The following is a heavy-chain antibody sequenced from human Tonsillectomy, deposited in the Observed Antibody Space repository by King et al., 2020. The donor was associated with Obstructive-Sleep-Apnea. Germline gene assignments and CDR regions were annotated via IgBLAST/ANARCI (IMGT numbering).Heavy chain of an antibody. Sequence: VQLVESGGGLVQPGGSLRLSCAASRFTFSNHWMSWVRQAPGKGREWVANIKQDGIEKYHVDSVKGRFTISRDNAKNSRYRQMNSLRVEGTAVYYCVREEGWFDPWGQGTLVTVTS. J-gene: IGHJ5*02. CDR3: VREEGWFDP. CDR1: RFTFSNHW. V-gene: IGHV3-7*03. CDR2: IKQDGIEK.